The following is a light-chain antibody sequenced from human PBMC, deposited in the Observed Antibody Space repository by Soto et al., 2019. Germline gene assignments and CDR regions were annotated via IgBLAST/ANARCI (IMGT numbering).Light chain of an antibody. J-gene: IGKJ5*01. Sequence: VMTQSPATLSVSPGERATLSCRAGQGVTTNFAWYQQKSGQSPRLLIYDVSIRATGVPARFSGTGSETDFTLTISGLQAEDSAVYFCQQYNNWPFSFGQGTRLEIK. CDR3: QQYNNWPFS. CDR2: DVS. V-gene: IGKV3-15*01. CDR1: QGVTTN.